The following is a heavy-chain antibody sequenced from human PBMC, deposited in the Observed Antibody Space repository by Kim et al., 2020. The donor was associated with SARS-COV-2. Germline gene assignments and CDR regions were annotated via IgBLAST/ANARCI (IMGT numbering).Heavy chain of an antibody. CDR2: IDWDDDK. CDR3: ARMYYYDSSGYPYGMDV. Sequence: SGPTLVNPTQTLTLTCTFSGFSLSTSGMCVSWIRQPPGKALEWLALIDWDDDKYYSTSLKTRLTISKDTSKNQVVLTMTNMDPADTATYYCARMYYYDSSGYPYGMDVWGQGTTVTVSS. D-gene: IGHD3-22*01. CDR1: GFSLSTSGMC. V-gene: IGHV2-70*01. J-gene: IGHJ6*02.